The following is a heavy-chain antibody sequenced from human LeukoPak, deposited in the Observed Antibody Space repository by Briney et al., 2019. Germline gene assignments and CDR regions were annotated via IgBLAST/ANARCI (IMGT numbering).Heavy chain of an antibody. CDR2: ISYDGSNK. CDR3: AGGQQLGDYYYYYGMDV. J-gene: IGHJ6*02. D-gene: IGHD6-13*01. V-gene: IGHV3-30*04. Sequence: PGGSLRLSCTASGFTFGDYALSWFRQAPGKGLEWVAVISYDGSNKYYADSVKGRFTISRDNSKNTLYLQMNSLRAEDTAVYYCAGGQQLGDYYYYYGMDVWGQGTTVTVSS. CDR1: GFTFGDYA.